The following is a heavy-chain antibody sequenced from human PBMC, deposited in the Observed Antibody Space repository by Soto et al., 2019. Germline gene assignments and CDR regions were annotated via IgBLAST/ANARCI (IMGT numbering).Heavy chain of an antibody. CDR2: ISSSSSYI. V-gene: IGHV3-21*01. D-gene: IGHD2-2*01. CDR1: GFTFSSYS. J-gene: IGHJ4*02. CDR3: ASWSIAVHCSSTSCYRDY. Sequence: PGGSLRLSCAASGFTFSSYSMNWVRQAPGKGLEWVSSISSSSSYIYYADSVKGRFTISKDNAKNSPYLQMNSLRAEDTAVYYCASWSIAVHCSSTSCYRDYWGQGTLVTVSS.